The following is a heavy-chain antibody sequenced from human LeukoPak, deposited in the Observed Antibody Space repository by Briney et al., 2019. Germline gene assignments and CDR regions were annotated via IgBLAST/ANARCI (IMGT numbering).Heavy chain of an antibody. J-gene: IGHJ4*02. CDR1: GFTFSSHW. CDR3: ASLNGGWPDY. D-gene: IGHD2-15*01. V-gene: IGHV3-74*03. CDR2: INSDGSDT. Sequence: PGGSLRLSCAASGFTFSSHWMHWVRQAPGKGLVCVSRINSDGSDTKYADSVKGRFTMSRDNAKNTLYLQMNSLRAEDTAVYYCASLNGGWPDYWGQGTLVNGSS.